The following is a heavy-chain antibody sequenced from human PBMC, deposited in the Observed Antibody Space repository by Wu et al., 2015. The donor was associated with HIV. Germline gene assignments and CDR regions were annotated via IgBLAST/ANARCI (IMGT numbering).Heavy chain of an antibody. D-gene: IGHD5-18*01. Sequence: QVQLQQWGAGLLKPSETLSLTCAVYGGSFSGYYWGWIRQPPGKGLEWIGEINHSGSTNYNPSLKSRVTISVDTSKNQFSLKLSSVTAADTAVYYCARRGYSYGRTVAFDIWGQGTMVTVSS. CDR3: ARRGYSYGRTVAFDI. CDR2: INHSGST. CDR1: GGSFSGYY. V-gene: IGHV4-34*01. J-gene: IGHJ3*02.